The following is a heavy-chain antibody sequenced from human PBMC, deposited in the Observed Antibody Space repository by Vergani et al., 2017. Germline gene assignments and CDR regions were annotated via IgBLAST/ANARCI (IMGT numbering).Heavy chain of an antibody. CDR1: GYTFTGYY. D-gene: IGHD4-17*01. CDR2: INPNSGGT. V-gene: IGHV1-2*04. Sequence: QVQLVQSGAEVKKPGASVKVSCKASGYTFTGYYMHWVRQAPGQGLEWMGWINPNSGGTNYAQKFQGWVTMTRDTSISTAYMELSRLRSDDTAVYYCARMRGSYGDYYAFDIWGQGTMVTVSS. CDR3: ARMRGSYGDYYAFDI. J-gene: IGHJ3*02.